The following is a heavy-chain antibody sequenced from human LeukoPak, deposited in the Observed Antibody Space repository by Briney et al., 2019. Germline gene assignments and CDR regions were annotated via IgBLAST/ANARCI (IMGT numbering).Heavy chain of an antibody. D-gene: IGHD3-10*02. J-gene: IGHJ6*04. Sequence: GGSLRLSCAASGFTFSSYEMNWVRQAPGKGLEWVSYISSSGNTIYYADSVKGRFTISRDNAKNSLYLQMDSLSAEDTAVYYCAELGITMIGGVWGKGTTVTISS. CDR2: ISSSGNTI. CDR1: GFTFSSYE. CDR3: AELGITMIGGV. V-gene: IGHV3-48*03.